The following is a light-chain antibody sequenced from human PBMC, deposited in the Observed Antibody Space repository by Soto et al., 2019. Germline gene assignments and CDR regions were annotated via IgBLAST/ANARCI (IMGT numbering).Light chain of an antibody. CDR2: RDS. Sequence: SYELTQPLSVSVALGQTARITCGGNNIGSKNVHWYQQKPGQAPVLVIYRDSNRPSGIPERFSGSNSGNTATLTISRAQAGDEADYYCQVWDRSTVFGGGTQLTVL. J-gene: IGLJ2*01. V-gene: IGLV3-9*01. CDR3: QVWDRSTV. CDR1: NIGSKN.